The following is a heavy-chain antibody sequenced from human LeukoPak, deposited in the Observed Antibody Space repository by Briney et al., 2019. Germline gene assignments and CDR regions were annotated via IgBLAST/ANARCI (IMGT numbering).Heavy chain of an antibody. CDR1: GGSFSGYY. V-gene: IGHV3-53*01. CDR2: IYSGGST. J-gene: IGHJ4*02. Sequence: ETLSLTCAVYGGSFSGYYWSWIRQPPGKGLEWVSVIYSGGSTYYADSVKGRFTISRDNSKNTLYLQMNSLRAEDTAVYYCARLGDYSPFDYWGQGTLVTVSS. D-gene: IGHD3-16*01. CDR3: ARLGDYSPFDY.